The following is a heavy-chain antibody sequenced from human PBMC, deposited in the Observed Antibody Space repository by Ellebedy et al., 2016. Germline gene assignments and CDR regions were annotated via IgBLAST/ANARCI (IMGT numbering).Heavy chain of an antibody. CDR1: TFSSYA. V-gene: IGHV4-39*07. Sequence: TFSSYAMSWIRQPPGKGLEWIGSIYYTGSTYYNPSLKSRVTISQDTSKNQFSLKLSSVTAADTAVYYCARYVGPHSSSSRADFIDYWGQGTLVTVSS. CDR2: IYYTGST. CDR3: ARYVGPHSSSSRADFIDY. D-gene: IGHD6-6*01. J-gene: IGHJ4*02.